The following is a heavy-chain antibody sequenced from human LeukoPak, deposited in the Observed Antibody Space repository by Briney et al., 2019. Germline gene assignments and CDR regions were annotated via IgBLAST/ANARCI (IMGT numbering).Heavy chain of an antibody. V-gene: IGHV4-39*01. J-gene: IGHJ4*02. CDR1: GGSTSSSSYS. CDR2: IYYSGTT. Sequence: SETLSLTCTVSGGSTSSSSYSWGWIRQPPGKGREGIGSIYYSGTTYYNPSLKSRVTISVDMSKNQFSLKLSSVTAADTAVYYCARREYSSGWGHGYWGQGTLVTVSS. D-gene: IGHD6-19*01. CDR3: ARREYSSGWGHGY.